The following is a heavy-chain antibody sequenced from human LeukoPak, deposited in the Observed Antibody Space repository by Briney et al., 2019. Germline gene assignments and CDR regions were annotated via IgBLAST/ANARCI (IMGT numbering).Heavy chain of an antibody. D-gene: IGHD6-19*01. J-gene: IGHJ4*02. CDR1: GGAFSSYA. Sequence: EASVKVSCKASGGAFSSYAISWVRQAPGQGLEWMGGIIPIFGTANYAQKFQGRVTITTDESTSTAYMELSSLRSEDTAVYYCARLSRSGWYWDYFDYWGQGTLVTVSS. CDR2: IIPIFGTA. V-gene: IGHV1-69*05. CDR3: ARLSRSGWYWDYFDY.